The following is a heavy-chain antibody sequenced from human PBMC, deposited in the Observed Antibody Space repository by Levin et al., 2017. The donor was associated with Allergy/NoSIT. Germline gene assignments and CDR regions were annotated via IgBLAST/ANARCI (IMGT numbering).Heavy chain of an antibody. CDR2: IYWDDDK. J-gene: IGHJ4*02. V-gene: IGHV2-5*02. CDR1: GFSLSTSGVG. Sequence: SGPTLVKPTQTLTLTCTFSGFSLSTSGVGVGWIRQPPGKALEWLALIYWDDDKRYSPSLKSRLTITKDTSKNQVVLTITNMDPVDTATYYCAHSDKTVVSSGSLFDYWGQGTLVTVSS. CDR3: AHSDKTVVSSGSLFDY. D-gene: IGHD4-23*01.